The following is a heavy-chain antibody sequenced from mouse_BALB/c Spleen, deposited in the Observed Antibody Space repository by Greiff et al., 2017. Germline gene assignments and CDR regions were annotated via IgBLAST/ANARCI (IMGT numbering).Heavy chain of an antibody. D-gene: IGHD6-1*01. J-gene: IGHJ4*01. CDR2: INPYNDGT. CDR1: GYTFTSYV. CDR3: ARGSPTEGYAMDY. Sequence: VQLKQSGPELVKPGASVKMSCKASGYTFTSYVMHWVKQKPGQGLEWIGYINPYNDGTKYNEKFKGKATLTSDKSSSTAYMELSSLTSEDSAVYYCARGSPTEGYAMDYWGQGTSVTVSS. V-gene: IGHV1-14*01.